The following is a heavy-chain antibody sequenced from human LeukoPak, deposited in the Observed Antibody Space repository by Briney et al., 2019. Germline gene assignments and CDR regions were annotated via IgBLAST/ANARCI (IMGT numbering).Heavy chain of an antibody. J-gene: IGHJ4*02. CDR2: INHSGCT. CDR1: GGSFSGYY. Sequence: SETLSLTCAVYGGSFSGYYWSWIRQPPGKGLEWIGEINHSGCTNYNPSLKSQVTISVDTSKNQYSLKLSSVTAADTAVYYCARLRLLWFGELLAKPPYYFDYWGQGTLVTVSS. D-gene: IGHD3-10*01. CDR3: ARLRLLWFGELLAKPPYYFDY. V-gene: IGHV4-34*01.